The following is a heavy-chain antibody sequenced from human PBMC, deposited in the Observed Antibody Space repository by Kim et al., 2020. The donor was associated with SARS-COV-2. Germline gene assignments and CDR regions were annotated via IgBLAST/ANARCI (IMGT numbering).Heavy chain of an antibody. D-gene: IGHD3-10*01. V-gene: IGHV3-30-3*01. CDR2: ISYDGSNK. J-gene: IGHJ4*02. CDR1: GFTFSSYA. Sequence: GGSLRLSCAASGFTFSSYAMHWVRQAPGKGLEWVAVISYDGSNKYYADSVKGRFTISRDNSKNTLYLQMNSLRAEDTAVYYCATQYGSGSYYHFDYWGQGTLVTVSS. CDR3: ATQYGSGSYYHFDY.